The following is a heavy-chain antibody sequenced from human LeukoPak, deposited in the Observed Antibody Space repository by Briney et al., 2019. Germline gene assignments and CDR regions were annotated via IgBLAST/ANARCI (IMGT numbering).Heavy chain of an antibody. CDR2: INNSGST. CDR1: GGSFSGYY. CDR3: ARVVRTTLDY. Sequence: SETLSLTCTVYGGSFSGYYWSWIRQPPGKGLEWTGEINNSGSTNYNPSLKSRVTISVDTSKNQFSLKLSSVTAADTAVYYCARVVRTTLDYWGQGTLVSVPS. J-gene: IGHJ4*02. V-gene: IGHV4-34*01. D-gene: IGHD4/OR15-4a*01.